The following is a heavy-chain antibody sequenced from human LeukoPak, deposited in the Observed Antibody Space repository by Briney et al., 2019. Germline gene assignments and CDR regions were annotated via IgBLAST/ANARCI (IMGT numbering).Heavy chain of an antibody. D-gene: IGHD6-13*01. V-gene: IGHV1-69*06. CDR3: ARGAIAAAGTTRSGNWFDP. J-gene: IGHJ5*02. CDR2: IIPIFGTA. CDR1: GGTFSSYA. Sequence: SVKVSCKASGGTFSSYAISWVRQAPGQGLEWMGGIIPIFGTANYAQKFQGRVTITADKSTSTAYMELSSLRSEDTAVYYCARGAIAAAGTTRSGNWFDPWGQGTLVTVSS.